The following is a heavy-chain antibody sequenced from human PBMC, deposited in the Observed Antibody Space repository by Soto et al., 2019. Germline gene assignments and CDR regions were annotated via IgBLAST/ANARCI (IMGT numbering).Heavy chain of an antibody. CDR1: GFSLSTSGVG. J-gene: IGHJ5*02. CDR3: AYKRGYYDFWWGYAP. D-gene: IGHD3-3*01. CDR2: IYWDDDK. Sequence: QITLKESGPTLVKPTQTLTLTCTFSGFSLSTSGVGVGWIRQHPGKALEWLALIYWDDDKRYSPSLKSRLTSTNDTSKNPAILTKTNMGPVNTATYYGAYKRGYYDFWWGYAPWGQGTLVTVSS. V-gene: IGHV2-5*02.